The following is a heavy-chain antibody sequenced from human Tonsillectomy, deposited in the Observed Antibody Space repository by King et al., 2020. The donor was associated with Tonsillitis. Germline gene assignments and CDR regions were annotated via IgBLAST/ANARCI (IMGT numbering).Heavy chain of an antibody. Sequence: VQLVESGGGLVQPGRSLRLSCAASGFTFDDYAMHWVRQAPGKGLEWVSGISLNSGSIGYADSVKGRFTISRDNAKNSLYLQMNSLRAEDTALYYCAKVGYGDSGMDVWGQGTTVTVSS. CDR2: ISLNSGSI. J-gene: IGHJ6*02. CDR3: AKVGYGDSGMDV. V-gene: IGHV3-9*01. CDR1: GFTFDDYA. D-gene: IGHD4-17*01.